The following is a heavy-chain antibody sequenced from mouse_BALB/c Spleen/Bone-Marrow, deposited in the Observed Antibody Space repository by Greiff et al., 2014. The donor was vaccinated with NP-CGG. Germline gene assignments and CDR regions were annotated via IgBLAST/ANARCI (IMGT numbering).Heavy chain of an antibody. CDR3: ARDRAARATGYYFDY. CDR1: GFTFTDYY. D-gene: IGHD3-1*01. Sequence: EVMLVESGGGLVQPGGSLRLSCATSGFTFTDYYMSWVRQPPGKALEWLGFIRNKANGYTTEYSASVKGRFTISRDNSQSILYLQMNTLRAEDSATYYCARDRAARATGYYFDYWGQGTTHTIST. V-gene: IGHV7-3*02. CDR2: IRNKANGYTT. J-gene: IGHJ2*01.